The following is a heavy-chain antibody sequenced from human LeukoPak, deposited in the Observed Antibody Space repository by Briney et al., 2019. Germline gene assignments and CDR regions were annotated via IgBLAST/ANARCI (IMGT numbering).Heavy chain of an antibody. CDR2: IKHDESEK. CDR1: GFSFNSDW. J-gene: IGHJ4*02. D-gene: IGHD5-18*01. Sequence: PGGSLRLSCAASGFSFNSDWMDWVRQAPGKGLEWVANIKHDESEKNYLDSVKGRFTISRDNAQNSLYLQMNGLRVEDTAVYYCARGRGIQLWLTHTLDYWGQGTLVTVSS. CDR3: ARGRGIQLWLTHTLDY. V-gene: IGHV3-7*01.